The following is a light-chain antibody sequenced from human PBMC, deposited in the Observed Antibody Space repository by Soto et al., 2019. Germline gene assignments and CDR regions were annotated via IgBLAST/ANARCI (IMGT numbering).Light chain of an antibody. Sequence: IVMTQTPLSSRVILGQPASISCRSSQSLVGSDGVTYLTWLQQRPGQPPRLLIYRNSARFLGAPDRFRGSGSGTDFTLEISRVEPEDVGIYYCMQAKDLPHTFGQGTKLEIK. CDR3: MQAKDLPHT. J-gene: IGKJ2*01. CDR1: QSLVGSDGVTY. CDR2: RNS. V-gene: IGKV2-24*01.